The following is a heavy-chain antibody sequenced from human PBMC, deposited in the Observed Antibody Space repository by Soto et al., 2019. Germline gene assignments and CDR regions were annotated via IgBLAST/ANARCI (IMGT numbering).Heavy chain of an antibody. CDR1: GYTFTSYG. Sequence: ASVKVSCKASGYTFTSYGISWVRQAPGQGLEWMGWISAYNGNTNYAQKLQGRVTMTTDTSTSTAYMELRSLRSDDTAVYYCASRPHYDFWSGYYGYWGQGTLVTVYS. J-gene: IGHJ4*02. CDR2: ISAYNGNT. V-gene: IGHV1-18*01. D-gene: IGHD3-3*01. CDR3: ASRPHYDFWSGYYGY.